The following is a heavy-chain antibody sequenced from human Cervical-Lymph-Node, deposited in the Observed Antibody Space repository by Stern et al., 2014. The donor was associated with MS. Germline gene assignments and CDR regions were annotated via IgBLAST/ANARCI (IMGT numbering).Heavy chain of an antibody. D-gene: IGHD4-23*01. CDR3: ARDLPGGHRSPTTAFDL. Sequence: EVHLVESGGGLVKPGGSLRLSCAASGIIFPGSTLSWVRQAPRRGLEWVASISPSSHYTFFADAVKGRFTISRDNAKDSLFLHMSSLRAEDTATYYCARDLPGGHRSPTTAFDLWGRGTVVTVS. J-gene: IGHJ3*01. CDR2: ISPSSHYT. V-gene: IGHV3-21*04. CDR1: GIIFPGST.